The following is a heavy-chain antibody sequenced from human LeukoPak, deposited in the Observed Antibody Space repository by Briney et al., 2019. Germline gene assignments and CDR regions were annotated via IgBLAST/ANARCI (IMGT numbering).Heavy chain of an antibody. CDR3: ARVAAAGYYDNGTDV. CDR1: GYTFTTYD. V-gene: IGHV1-8*01. D-gene: IGHD6-13*01. J-gene: IGHJ6*02. Sequence: ASVKVSCKASGYTFTTYDINWARQATGQGLEWLGWMNPNSGNTDYAQKFQGRVTMTRNTSINTAYMELSSLRSEDTVVYYCARVAAAGYYDNGTDVWGQGTTVIVSS. CDR2: MNPNSGNT.